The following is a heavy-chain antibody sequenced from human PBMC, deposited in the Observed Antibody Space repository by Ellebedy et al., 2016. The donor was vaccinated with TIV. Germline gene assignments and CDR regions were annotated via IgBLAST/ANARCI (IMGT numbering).Heavy chain of an antibody. CDR1: GYTFTSYA. Sequence: ASVKVSXXASGYTFTSYAMHWVRQAPGQRLEWMGWINAGNGNTKYSQKFQGRVTITRDTSASTAYMELSSLRSEDTAVYYCARDCRSWYSGSYFGRGLLRTRFRQDYWGQGTLVTVSS. V-gene: IGHV1-3*01. J-gene: IGHJ4*02. D-gene: IGHD1-26*01. CDR3: ARDCRSWYSGSYFGRGLLRTRFRQDY. CDR2: INAGNGNT.